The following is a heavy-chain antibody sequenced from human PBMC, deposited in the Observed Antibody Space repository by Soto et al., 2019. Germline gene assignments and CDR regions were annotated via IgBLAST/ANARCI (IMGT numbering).Heavy chain of an antibody. J-gene: IGHJ4*02. CDR1: GYTFTSYA. D-gene: IGHD2-15*01. V-gene: IGHV1-18*01. CDR3: ARDLGGWPDY. CDR2: INAYNSHT. Sequence: ASVKVSCKASGYTFTSYAISWVRQAPGQGLEWMGWINAYNSHTNYAQKLQGRVTMTTDTSASTAYMELSSLRSEDTAVYYCARDLGGWPDYWGQGTLVTVSS.